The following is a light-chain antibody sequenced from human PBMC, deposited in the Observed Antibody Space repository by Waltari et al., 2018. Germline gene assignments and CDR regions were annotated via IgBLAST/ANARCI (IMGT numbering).Light chain of an antibody. CDR2: WAS. V-gene: IGKV4-1*01. CDR1: QSVLYSYKNKNY. Sequence: DIVMTQSPDSLAVSLGERATINCKSRQSVLYSYKNKNYLAWYQQKPGQPQKLLSYWASTRESGVPDRFSGSGSGTDFTLTSSSLQAEDVAVYYCQQYYSTPMYTFGQGTKLEIK. J-gene: IGKJ2*01. CDR3: QQYYSTPMYT.